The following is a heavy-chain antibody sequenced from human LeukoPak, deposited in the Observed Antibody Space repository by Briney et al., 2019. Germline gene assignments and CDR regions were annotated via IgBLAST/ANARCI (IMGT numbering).Heavy chain of an antibody. CDR3: ARIGGSIS. CDR1: GGSISDYY. CDR2: FYNSGSS. V-gene: IGHV4-59*12. J-gene: IGHJ5*02. D-gene: IGHD3-10*01. Sequence: SETLSLTCTVSGGSISDYYRGWIRQPPGKGLEWIGYFYNSGSSTYNPSLKSRVTISVDKSKNQFSLKLSSVTATDTAVYYRARIGGSISWGQGTLVTVSS.